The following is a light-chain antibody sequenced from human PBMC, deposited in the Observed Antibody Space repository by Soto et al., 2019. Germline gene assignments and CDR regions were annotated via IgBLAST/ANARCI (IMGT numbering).Light chain of an antibody. V-gene: IGLV2-14*01. Sequence: QSALTQPASVSGSPGQSITISCTGSSSDVGAYTYVSWYQQHPGKAPKLMIFEVSDRPSGVSNRFSGSKSGNTASLTISGHQAEDEADYYCSSYTTSNTLVFGRGTKLIVL. CDR1: SSDVGAYTY. CDR3: SSYTTSNTLV. CDR2: EVS. J-gene: IGLJ2*01.